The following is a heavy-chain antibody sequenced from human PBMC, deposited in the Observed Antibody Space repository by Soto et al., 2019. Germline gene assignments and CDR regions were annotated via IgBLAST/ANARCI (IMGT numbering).Heavy chain of an antibody. CDR1: GFTFSSYG. CDR3: AKDFPNSGLYMDV. V-gene: IGHV3-30*18. J-gene: IGHJ6*03. Sequence: QVQLVESGGGVVQPGRSLRLSCAASGFTFSSYGMHWVRQAPGKGLEWVAVISYDGSNKYYADSVKGRFTISRDNSKNTLYLQMNSLRAEDTAVYYCAKDFPNSGLYMDVWGKGTTVTVS. D-gene: IGHD2-21*01. CDR2: ISYDGSNK.